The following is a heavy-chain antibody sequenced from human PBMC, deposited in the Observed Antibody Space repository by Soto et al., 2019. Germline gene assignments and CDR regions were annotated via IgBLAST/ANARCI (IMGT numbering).Heavy chain of an antibody. CDR2: IYHSGST. V-gene: IGHV4-30-2*01. D-gene: IGHD3-9*01. J-gene: IGHJ4*02. CDR1: GGSISSGGYS. Sequence: SETLSLTCAVSGGSISSGGYSWSWIRQPPGKGLEWIGYIYHSGSTYYNPSLKSRVTISVDTSKNQFSLKLSSVTAADTAVYYCARASYDILTGYYKHAFDYWGQGTLVTVSS. CDR3: ARASYDILTGYYKHAFDY.